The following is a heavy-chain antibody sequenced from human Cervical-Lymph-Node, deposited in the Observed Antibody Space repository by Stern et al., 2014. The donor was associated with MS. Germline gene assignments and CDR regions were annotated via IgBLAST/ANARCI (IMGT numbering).Heavy chain of an antibody. J-gene: IGHJ6*02. CDR2: ISEHGVYT. CDR3: AKDLGRGVVVVPLYGLDV. V-gene: IGHV3-23*04. CDR1: GFTFSTYA. Sequence: EVQLVESGGGLVQPGGSLRLSCAASGFTFSTYAFSWVRQAPGKGLEWVSSISEHGVYTYYAASLKGRFTISRDNSKSMLYLEMQSLRAEDTAVYHCAKDLGRGVVVVPLYGLDVWGQGTTVTVSS. D-gene: IGHD2-2*01.